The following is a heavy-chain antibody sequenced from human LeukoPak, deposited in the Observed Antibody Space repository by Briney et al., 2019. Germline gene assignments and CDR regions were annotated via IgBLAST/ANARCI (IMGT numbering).Heavy chain of an antibody. CDR2: IYYSGST. CDR3: ARDVPYYYDSSGYYSPY. Sequence: SETLSLTCTVSGGPISSYYWSWIRQPPGKGLEWIGYIYYSGSTNYNPSLKSRVTISVDTSKNQFSLKLSSVTAADTAVYYCARDVPYYYDSSGYYSPYWGQGTLVTVSS. D-gene: IGHD3-22*01. CDR1: GGPISSYY. V-gene: IGHV4-59*12. J-gene: IGHJ4*02.